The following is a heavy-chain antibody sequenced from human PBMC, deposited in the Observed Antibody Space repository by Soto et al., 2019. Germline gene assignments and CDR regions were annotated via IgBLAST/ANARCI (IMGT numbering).Heavy chain of an antibody. CDR1: GFTFSSYA. CDR3: AGHEQLVSLWAVNGPY. J-gene: IGHJ4*02. CDR2: ISGSGGST. V-gene: IGHV3-23*01. D-gene: IGHD6-6*01. Sequence: GGSLRLSCAASGFTFSSYAMSWVRQAPGKGLEWVSAISGSGGSTYYADSVKGRFTISRDNSKNTLYLQMNSLRAEDTAVYYCAGHEQLVSLWAVNGPYWGQGTLVTVSS.